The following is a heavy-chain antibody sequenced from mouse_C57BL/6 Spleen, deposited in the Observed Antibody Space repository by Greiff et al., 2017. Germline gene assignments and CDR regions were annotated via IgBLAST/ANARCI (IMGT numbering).Heavy chain of an antibody. V-gene: IGHV1-69*01. CDR1: GYTFTSYW. Sequence: QVQLQQPGAELVMPGASVKLSCKASGYTFTSYWMHWVKQRPGQGLEWIGELDPSDSYTNYNQKFKGKSTLTVDKSSSTAYMQLSSLTSEDSAVYYCARTDVYYYAMDYWGQGTSVTVSS. CDR3: ARTDVYYYAMDY. J-gene: IGHJ4*01. CDR2: LDPSDSYT.